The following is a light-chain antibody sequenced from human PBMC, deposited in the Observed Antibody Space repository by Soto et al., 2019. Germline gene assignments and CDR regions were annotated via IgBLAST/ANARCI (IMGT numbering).Light chain of an antibody. CDR1: SSNIGAGYD. J-gene: IGLJ1*01. Sequence: QSVLAQPPSVSGAPGQKVTISCTGSSSNIGAGYDLHWYQQLPGTAPKLLLYGNSNRPSGVPDRFSGSKSGTSASLAITGLQAEDEADYYCQSYDSSLSAYVFGTGPKVTVL. CDR3: QSYDSSLSAYV. CDR2: GNS. V-gene: IGLV1-40*01.